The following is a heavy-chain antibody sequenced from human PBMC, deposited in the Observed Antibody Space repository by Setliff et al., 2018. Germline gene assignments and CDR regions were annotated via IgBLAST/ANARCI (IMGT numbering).Heavy chain of an antibody. V-gene: IGHV1-69*13. CDR3: ASWRGKGTFGGNYYYGTDV. CDR1: GGTFSSYA. J-gene: IGHJ6*02. D-gene: IGHD3-10*01. Sequence: SVKVSCKASGGTFSSYAISWVRRAPGQGLEWIGGIMPIFGSADYAQKFQGRVTITADEPTTTAHMELTSLTSEDTAVYYCASWRGKGTFGGNYYYGTDVWGQGTTVTVSS. CDR2: IMPIFGSA.